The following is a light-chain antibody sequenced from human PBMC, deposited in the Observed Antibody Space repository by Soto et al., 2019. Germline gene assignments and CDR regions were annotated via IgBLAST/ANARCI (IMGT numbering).Light chain of an antibody. CDR3: QKYNSAPLT. CDR1: QGISNY. V-gene: IGKV1-27*01. CDR2: AAS. J-gene: IGKJ4*01. Sequence: DIQMTQSPSSLSASVGDRVTITCRASQGISNYLAWYQQKPGKVPELLISAASTLQSGVPSRFSRRGSWTVFTLTTSSLQPEDVATYYCQKYNSAPLTFGGGTKVEIK.